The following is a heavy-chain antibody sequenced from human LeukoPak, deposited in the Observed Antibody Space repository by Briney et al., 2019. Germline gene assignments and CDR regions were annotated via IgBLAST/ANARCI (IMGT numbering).Heavy chain of an antibody. CDR3: ARDGSGFSPYWCFDL. D-gene: IGHD3-3*01. J-gene: IGHJ2*01. V-gene: IGHV1-2*02. CDR1: GFVFTGYY. Sequence: ASVKVSCKASGFVFTGYYMHWVRQAPGQGLEWMGWMNSGTGTTKYSQKFQGRVTMSRDMSSTTAYMELNSLTSDDTPVYYCARDGSGFSPYWCFDLWGRGTLVTVSS. CDR2: MNSGTGTT.